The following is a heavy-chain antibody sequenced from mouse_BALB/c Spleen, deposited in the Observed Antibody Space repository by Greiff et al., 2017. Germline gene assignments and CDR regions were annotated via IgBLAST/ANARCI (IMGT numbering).Heavy chain of an antibody. V-gene: IGHV1-54*03. CDR1: GYAFTNYL. CDR2: INPGSGGT. J-gene: IGHJ4*01. D-gene: IGHD1-2*01. Sequence: LVESGAELVRPGTSVKVSCKASGYAFTNYLIEWVKQRPGQGLEWIGVINPGSGGTNYNEKFKGKATLTADKSSSTAYMQLSSLTSDDSAVYFCAREELRPGDAMDYWGQGTSVTVSS. CDR3: AREELRPGDAMDY.